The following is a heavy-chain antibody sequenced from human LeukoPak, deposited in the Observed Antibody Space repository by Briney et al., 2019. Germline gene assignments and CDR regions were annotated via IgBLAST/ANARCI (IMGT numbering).Heavy chain of an antibody. J-gene: IGHJ3*02. Sequence: SQTLYLTCTVSGGSISSGGYYWSWIRQPPGKGLEWIGYIYHSGSTYYNPSLKSRVTISVDRSKNQFSLKLSSVTAADTAVYYCASHTHSNWGALHAFDIWGQGTMVTVSS. D-gene: IGHD7-27*01. CDR2: IYHSGST. CDR1: GGSISSGGYY. V-gene: IGHV4-30-2*01. CDR3: ASHTHSNWGALHAFDI.